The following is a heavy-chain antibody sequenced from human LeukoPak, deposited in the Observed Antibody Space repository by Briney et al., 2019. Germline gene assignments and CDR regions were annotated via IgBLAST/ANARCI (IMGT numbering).Heavy chain of an antibody. CDR3: ASAGYSSSSFDY. J-gene: IGHJ4*02. CDR1: GGSFSGYY. Sequence: SETLSLTCAVYGGSFSGYYWSWIRQPPGKGLEWIGEINHSGSTNYNPSIKSRVTISVDTSKNQFSLKLSSVTAADTAVYYCASAGYSSSSFDYWGQGTLVTVSS. CDR2: INHSGST. D-gene: IGHD6-6*01. V-gene: IGHV4-34*01.